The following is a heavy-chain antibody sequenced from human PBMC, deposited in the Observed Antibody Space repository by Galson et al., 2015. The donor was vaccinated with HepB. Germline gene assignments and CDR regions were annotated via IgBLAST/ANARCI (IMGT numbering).Heavy chain of an antibody. J-gene: IGHJ4*02. Sequence: SLRLSCAGSGFTFSSYTMHWVRQAPGKGLEWVSVVSYDGHNKHYADSVKGRFTISRDSSKNTLYLQMSSLRGVDTAVYYCARQYQSDFDYWGQGTLLTVSS. CDR1: GFTFSSYT. V-gene: IGHV3-30-3*01. CDR3: ARQYQSDFDY. CDR2: VSYDGHNK. D-gene: IGHD4-11*01.